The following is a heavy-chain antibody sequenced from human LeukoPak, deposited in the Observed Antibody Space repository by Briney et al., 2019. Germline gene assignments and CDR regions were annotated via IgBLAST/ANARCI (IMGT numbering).Heavy chain of an antibody. CDR2: ISYDGNNK. CDR3: AKSGDIWPLGNWFDP. CDR1: GFTFISYD. D-gene: IGHD3-9*01. V-gene: IGHV3-30*04. Sequence: GGSLRLSCAASGFTFISYDMHWVRQAPGKGLEWVAVISYDGNNKYYADSVKGRFTISRDNSKNTVFLQMNSLRAEDTAVYYCAKSGDIWPLGNWFDPWGQGTLVTVSS. J-gene: IGHJ5*02.